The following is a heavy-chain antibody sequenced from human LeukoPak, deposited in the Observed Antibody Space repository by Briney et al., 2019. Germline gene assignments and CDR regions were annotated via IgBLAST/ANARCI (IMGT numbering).Heavy chain of an antibody. J-gene: IGHJ4*02. CDR2: INPNSGGT. CDR1: GYTFTSYG. D-gene: IGHD5-18*01. CDR3: AREYVVGYTQGY. V-gene: IGHV1-2*02. Sequence: WASVKVSCKASGYTFTSYGIGWVRQAPGQGLEWMGWINPNSGGTNYAQKFQGRVTMTRDTSISTAYMELSRLRSDDTAVYYCAREYVVGYTQGYWGQGTLVTVSS.